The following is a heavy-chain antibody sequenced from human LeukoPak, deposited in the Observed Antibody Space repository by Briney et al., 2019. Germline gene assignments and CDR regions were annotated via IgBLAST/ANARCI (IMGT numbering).Heavy chain of an antibody. D-gene: IGHD2/OR15-2a*01. CDR1: GFTVSSSY. CDR2: TYSDGNT. J-gene: IGHJ4*02. CDR3: ARDLSYFDY. Sequence: GGSLRLSCAVSGFTVSSSYMTWVRQAPGKGLEWVSITYSDGNTYYAESVKGRFTVSRGYSKNTLYLQMNSLRVEDTAMYYCARDLSYFDYWGQGTLVTVSS. V-gene: IGHV3-53*01.